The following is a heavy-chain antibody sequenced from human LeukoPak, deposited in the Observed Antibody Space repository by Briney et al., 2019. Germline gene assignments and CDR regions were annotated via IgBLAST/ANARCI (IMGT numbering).Heavy chain of an antibody. D-gene: IGHD2-2*01. CDR3: ARPASLDLEPYAFDY. Sequence: GASVNVSCKASGYTFTNYYMHWVRQAPGQGLEWMGLINPSGGSTRYAQKFQGRVTMTRDTSTSTAYMGLSSLRSEDTAVYYCARPASLDLEPYAFDYWGQGTLVTVSS. CDR2: INPSGGST. J-gene: IGHJ4*02. CDR1: GYTFTNYY. V-gene: IGHV1-46*01.